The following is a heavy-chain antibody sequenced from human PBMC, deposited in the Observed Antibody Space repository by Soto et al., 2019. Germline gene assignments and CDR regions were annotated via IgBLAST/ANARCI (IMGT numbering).Heavy chain of an antibody. CDR3: ASPYMYSSGLYFYGMDV. CDR1: GFTFSRYW. V-gene: IGHV3-74*01. D-gene: IGHD6-19*01. CDR2: IDSDGSTT. J-gene: IGHJ6*02. Sequence: EVQLVESGGGLVQPGGSLRLSCAASGFTFSRYWMHWVRQAPGKGLVWLSRIDSDGSTTYYADSMKGRFTISRDNDKDTVYLQMNSLRAEDTAVYYCASPYMYSSGLYFYGMDVWGQGTTVTVSS.